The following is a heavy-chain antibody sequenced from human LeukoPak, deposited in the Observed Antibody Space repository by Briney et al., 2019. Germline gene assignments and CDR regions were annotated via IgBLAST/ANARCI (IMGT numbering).Heavy chain of an antibody. CDR2: ISSSSSTI. V-gene: IGHV3-48*01. D-gene: IGHD3-10*01. CDR1: GFTFDDYA. CDR3: AGQRRKLGGYYLDY. J-gene: IGHJ4*02. Sequence: GALRLSCAASGFTFDDYAMHWVRQAPGKGLEWVSYISSSSSTIYYADSVKGRFTISRDNAKNSLYLQMNSLRAEDTAVYYCAGQRRKLGGYYLDYWGQGTLVTVSS.